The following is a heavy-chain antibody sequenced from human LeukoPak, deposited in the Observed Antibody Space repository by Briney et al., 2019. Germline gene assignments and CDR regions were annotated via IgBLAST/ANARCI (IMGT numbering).Heavy chain of an antibody. D-gene: IGHD6-19*01. J-gene: IGHJ4*02. CDR2: IYTSVST. CDR3: ARADAVAGIRYFDY. CDR1: GGSISSYY. V-gene: IGHV4-4*07. Sequence: SETLSLTCTVSGGSISSYYWSWIRQPAGKGLEWIGRIYTSVSTNYNPSLKSRVTISVDTSKNQFSLKLSSVTAADTAVYYCARADAVAGIRYFDYWGQGTLVTVSS.